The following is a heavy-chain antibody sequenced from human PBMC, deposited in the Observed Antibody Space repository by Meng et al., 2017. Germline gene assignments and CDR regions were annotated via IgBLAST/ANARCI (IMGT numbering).Heavy chain of an antibody. CDR3: ARDEDISAAGKLFGDY. CDR1: GYNFPDYY. J-gene: IGHJ4*02. CDR2: INPKSGDT. V-gene: IGHV1-2*06. D-gene: IGHD6-25*01. Sequence: GTLGKSGAEGKKSGAPGKVSCKPSGYNFPDYYIHWVRRAPGQGLEWMGRINPKSGDTHYAQKFQARVTMTGDTSISTAYMELSGLRSDDTAMYYCARDEDISAAGKLFGDYWGQGTLVTVPS.